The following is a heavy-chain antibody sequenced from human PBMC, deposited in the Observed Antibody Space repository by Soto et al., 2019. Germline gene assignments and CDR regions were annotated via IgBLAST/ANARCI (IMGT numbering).Heavy chain of an antibody. V-gene: IGHV4-4*07. CDR3: ARELVSYNSNWFDP. J-gene: IGHJ5*02. CDR2: IFSSGTT. CDR1: GGSVDSSY. Sequence: PXGTLSLTCSVSGGSVDSSYWTWIRQPAGKGLEWIGRIFSSGTTNYNPSLKSRLTLSVDTSKNMISLKLISVTAADTATYYCARELVSYNSNWFDPWGRGTVVTVSS. D-gene: IGHD1-20*01.